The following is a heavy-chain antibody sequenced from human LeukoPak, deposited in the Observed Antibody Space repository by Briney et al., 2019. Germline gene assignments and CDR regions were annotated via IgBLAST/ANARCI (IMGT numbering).Heavy chain of an antibody. CDR2: INPNTGGT. V-gene: IGHV1-2*02. CDR3: ARPLAAAALSFGY. Sequence: ASVKVSCKASGYTFTGYYIHWVRQAPGQGLEWMGWINPNTGGTNYAQKFQGRVTMTRDTSITTAYMELSRLRSDDTAVYYCARPLAAAALSFGYWGQGTLVTVSS. D-gene: IGHD6-13*01. J-gene: IGHJ4*02. CDR1: GYTFTGYY.